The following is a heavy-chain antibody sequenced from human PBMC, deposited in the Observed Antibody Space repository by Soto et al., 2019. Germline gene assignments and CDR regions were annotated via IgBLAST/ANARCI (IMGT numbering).Heavy chain of an antibody. V-gene: IGHV3-23*01. J-gene: IGHJ4*02. Sequence: EVQLLESGGGLVQPGGSLRLSWAASGFTLSSYAMSWVRQAPGKGLEWVSAMSGSGGSTYYADSVKGRFTISRDNSKNTLYLQMNSLRAEDTAVYYCAKDRGLRLGELSPLLVDYWGQGTLVTVSS. CDR2: MSGSGGST. CDR1: GFTLSSYA. CDR3: AKDRGLRLGELSPLLVDY. D-gene: IGHD3-16*02.